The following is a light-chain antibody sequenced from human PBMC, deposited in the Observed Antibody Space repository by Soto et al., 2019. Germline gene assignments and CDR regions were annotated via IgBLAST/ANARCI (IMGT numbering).Light chain of an antibody. V-gene: IGLV2-14*03. Sequence: QSALTQTASVSGSPGQSITISCTGTSSDFGAYNYVSWYQQHPGKAPILMIYDVSNRPSGVSNRFSGSKSGNTASLTISGLQAEDEADYYCSSYTSSSVVFGGGTKLTVL. CDR3: SSYTSSSVV. CDR2: DVS. J-gene: IGLJ2*01. CDR1: SSDFGAYNY.